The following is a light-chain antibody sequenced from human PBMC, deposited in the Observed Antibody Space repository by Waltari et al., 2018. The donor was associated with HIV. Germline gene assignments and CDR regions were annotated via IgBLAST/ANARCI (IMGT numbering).Light chain of an antibody. J-gene: IGLJ3*02. V-gene: IGLV6-57*01. CDR1: SGSIGSNY. CDR2: EDN. Sequence: NFMLTQPHSVSGSAGKTVTISCTRDSGSIGSNYVQWFQQRPGSSPRTLIFEDNQRPSGVSDRFSASIDSSSNSASLTISGLKTEDEGHYYCQSHDTKTHWVFGGGSKLTVL. CDR3: QSHDTKTHWV.